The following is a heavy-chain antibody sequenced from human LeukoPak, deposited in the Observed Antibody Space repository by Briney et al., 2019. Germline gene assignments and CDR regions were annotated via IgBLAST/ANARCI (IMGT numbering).Heavy chain of an antibody. CDR3: AKRGVVIRVFLVGFHKEAYYFDS. D-gene: IGHD3-10*01. CDR2: LSGSGGGT. Sequence: GGSLRLSCAVSGITLSNYGMSWARQAPGKGLEWVAGLSGSGGGTNYADSVQGRFTISRDNPKNTLYLQMNSLRAEDTAVYFRAKRGVVIRVFLVGFHKEAYYFDSWGQGALVTVSS. V-gene: IGHV3-23*01. J-gene: IGHJ4*02. CDR1: GITLSNYG.